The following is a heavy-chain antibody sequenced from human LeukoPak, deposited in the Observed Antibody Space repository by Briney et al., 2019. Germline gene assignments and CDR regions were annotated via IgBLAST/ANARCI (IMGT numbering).Heavy chain of an antibody. CDR3: AKDPFSCRSSGCHGIDY. CDR2: ISYDGSNT. D-gene: IGHD6-19*01. V-gene: IGHV3-30*18. CDR1: GFTFSNYV. Sequence: GGSLRLSCKASGFTFSNYVMSWVRQAPGKGLEWVAVISYDGSNTYYADSVKGRFTISRDNSKNTLYLQMNSLRAEDTALYYCAKDPFSCRSSGCHGIDYWGQGTLVTVSS. J-gene: IGHJ4*02.